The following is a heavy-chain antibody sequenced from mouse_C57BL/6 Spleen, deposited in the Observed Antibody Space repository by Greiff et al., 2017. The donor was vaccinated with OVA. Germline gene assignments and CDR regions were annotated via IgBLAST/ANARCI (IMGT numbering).Heavy chain of an antibody. CDR3: ARRGDFLYYFDY. J-gene: IGHJ2*01. CDR1: GYTFTSYW. V-gene: IGHV1-55*01. Sequence: QVQLQQPGAELVKPGASVKMSCKASGYTFTSYWITWVKQRPGKGLEWIGDIYPGSGSTNYNEKFKSKATLTVDTSSSTAYMQLSSLTSEDSAVYYCARRGDFLYYFDYWGQGTTLTVSS. CDR2: IYPGSGST.